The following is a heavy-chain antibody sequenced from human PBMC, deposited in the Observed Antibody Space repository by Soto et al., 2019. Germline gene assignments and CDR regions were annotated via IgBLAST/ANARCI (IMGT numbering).Heavy chain of an antibody. CDR1: GGSISDYQ. D-gene: IGHD3-16*01. V-gene: IGHV4-59*01. Sequence: QVQLQESGPGLVKPSEPLSLTCSISGGSISDYQWNWIRQPPGKGLEWIGYIYYSGRTNYNPSLKSRLTISLDTSTRQFSLRLRSVTAADTAVYYCARMRGLGEISPYLDYWGQGALVTGSS. CDR3: ARMRGLGEISPYLDY. CDR2: IYYSGRT. J-gene: IGHJ4*02.